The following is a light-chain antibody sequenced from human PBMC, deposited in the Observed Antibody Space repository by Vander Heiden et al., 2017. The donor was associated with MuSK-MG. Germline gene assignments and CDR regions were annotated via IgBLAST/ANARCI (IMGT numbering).Light chain of an antibody. CDR3: QQSYSTPQT. V-gene: IGKV1-39*01. CDR1: QSISSY. J-gene: IGKJ1*01. Sequence: DIQMTQSPSSLSASVGDRVTITCRASQSISSYLNWYQQKPGKAPKLLIYAASSLQSGVPSRFSGSGSGTDCTLTSSSLQPEDFATYYCQQSYSTPQTFGQGTKVEIK. CDR2: AAS.